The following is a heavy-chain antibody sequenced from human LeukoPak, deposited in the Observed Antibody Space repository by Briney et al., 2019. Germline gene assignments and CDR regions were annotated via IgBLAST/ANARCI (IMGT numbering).Heavy chain of an antibody. CDR2: IYTSGGT. CDR1: GGSISSYY. J-gene: IGHJ4*02. CDR3: ARSGYCSSTSCYTRVRYFDY. V-gene: IGHV4-4*07. Sequence: SETLSLTCTVSGGSISSYYWSWIRQPAGKGLEWIGRIYTSGGTNYNPSLKSRVTMSVDTSKNQFSLKLSSVTAADTAVYYCARSGYCSSTSCYTRVRYFDYWGQGTLVTVSS. D-gene: IGHD2-2*02.